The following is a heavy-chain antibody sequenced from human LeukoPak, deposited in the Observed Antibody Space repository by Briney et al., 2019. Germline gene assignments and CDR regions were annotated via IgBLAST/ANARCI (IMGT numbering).Heavy chain of an antibody. Sequence: PSQTLSLTCTVSGGSISSGSYYWSWIRQPAGKGLEWIGRIYTSGSTNYNPSLKSRVTISVDTSKNQFSLKLSSVTAADTGVYYCARGSYDFWSGYYTAVDYWGQGTLVTVSS. CDR1: GGSISSGSYY. CDR3: ARGSYDFWSGYYTAVDY. CDR2: IYTSGST. D-gene: IGHD3-3*01. J-gene: IGHJ4*02. V-gene: IGHV4-61*02.